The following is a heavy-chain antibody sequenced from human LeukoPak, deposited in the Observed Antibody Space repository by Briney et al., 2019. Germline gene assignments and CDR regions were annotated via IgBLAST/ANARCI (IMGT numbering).Heavy chain of an antibody. Sequence: PSETLSLTCTVSGGSISSYYWSWIRQPAGKGLEWIGRIYTSGSTNYNPSLKSRVTMSVDTSKNQFSLKLSSVTAADTAVYFCARCMVRSLIDAFHIWGQGTMVTVSS. CDR2: IYTSGST. CDR1: GGSISSYY. V-gene: IGHV4-4*07. D-gene: IGHD3-10*01. J-gene: IGHJ3*02. CDR3: ARCMVRSLIDAFHI.